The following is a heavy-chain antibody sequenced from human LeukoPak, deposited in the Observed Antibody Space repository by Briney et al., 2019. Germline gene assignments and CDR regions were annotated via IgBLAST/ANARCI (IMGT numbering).Heavy chain of an antibody. D-gene: IGHD4-17*01. Sequence: PSETLSLTCTVSGGSISDMAHYWSWIRQPAGKGLEWIGRIYSSGNINYSPSLKSRVSISLDTSKNQISLKLSSVTASDTAIYYCASGYDYATNWGQGTLVTVSS. CDR3: ASGYDYATN. CDR1: GGSISDMAHY. J-gene: IGHJ4*02. V-gene: IGHV4-61*02. CDR2: IYSSGNI.